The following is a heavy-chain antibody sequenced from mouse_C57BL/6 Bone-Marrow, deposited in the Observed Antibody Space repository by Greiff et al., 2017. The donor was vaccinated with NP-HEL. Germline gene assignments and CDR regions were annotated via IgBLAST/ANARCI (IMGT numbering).Heavy chain of an antibody. CDR2: IDPEDVET. Sequence: EVKLMESGAELVKPGASVKLSCTASGFNIKDYYMHWVKQRTEQGLEWIGRIDPEDVETKYAPKFQGKATITADTSSNTAYLQLSSLTSEDTAVYYCASFIDYYGSSYYFDYWGQGTTLTVSS. CDR3: ASFIDYYGSSYYFDY. CDR1: GFNIKDYY. D-gene: IGHD1-1*01. J-gene: IGHJ2*01. V-gene: IGHV14-2*01.